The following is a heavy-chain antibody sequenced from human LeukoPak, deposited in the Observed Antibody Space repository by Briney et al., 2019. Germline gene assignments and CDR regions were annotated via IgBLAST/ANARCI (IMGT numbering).Heavy chain of an antibody. Sequence: SETLSLTCTVSGSAFSRVCFWGWLRQPPGKGLDWIGSIYYTGSTFCNLSLKSRVAISVDTSKNQFSLNLASVTAADTAAYYWARIDSRGSLRYFDYWGQGTLVTVSS. CDR3: ARIDSRGSLRYFDY. CDR1: GSAFSRVCF. CDR2: IYYTGST. J-gene: IGHJ4*02. V-gene: IGHV4-38-2*02. D-gene: IGHD3-22*01.